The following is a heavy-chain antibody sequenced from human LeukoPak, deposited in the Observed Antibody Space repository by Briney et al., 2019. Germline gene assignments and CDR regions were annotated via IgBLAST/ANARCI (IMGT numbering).Heavy chain of an antibody. Sequence: PSETLSLTCTVSGYSISSGYYWDWIWQPPGKGLAWMGSIYDSGSTSYNPSLKSRLTISVDTSKNQFSLKLSSVTAADTAVYYCARQRGYGDYDYWGQGTLVTVSS. CDR2: IYDSGST. V-gene: IGHV4-38-2*02. J-gene: IGHJ4*02. CDR1: GYSISSGYY. D-gene: IGHD4-17*01. CDR3: ARQRGYGDYDY.